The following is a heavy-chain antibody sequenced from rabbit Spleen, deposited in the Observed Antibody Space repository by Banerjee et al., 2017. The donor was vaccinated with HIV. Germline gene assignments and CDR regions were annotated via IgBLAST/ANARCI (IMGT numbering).Heavy chain of an antibody. D-gene: IGHD6-1*01. Sequence: QEQLVESGGDLVKPGASLTLTCTASGFSFSSSDYMCWVRQAPGKGLEWISCIAGSSSGFTYSATWAKGRFTCSKTSSTTVTLQMTSLTVADTATYFCARGIGYGYAGDAYPPYAMDLWGPGTLVTVS. J-gene: IGHJ6*01. CDR1: GFSFSSSDY. V-gene: IGHV1S45*01. CDR3: ARGIGYGYAGDAYPPYAMDL. CDR2: IAGSSSGFT.